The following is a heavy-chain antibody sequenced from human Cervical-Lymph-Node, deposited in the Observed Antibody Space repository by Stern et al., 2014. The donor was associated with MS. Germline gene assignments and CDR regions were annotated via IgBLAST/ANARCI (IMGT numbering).Heavy chain of an antibody. CDR1: GGFISSAY. D-gene: IGHD4-11*01. Sequence: QMQLVESGPGLVKPSATLSLTCTVSGGFISSAYWSWIRQPPGTGLEWIGYIFYSGGTNYNTSLKSRMTISGDTSKTQVSYMQLSVTAADTAVYYCARHGRGSNYGQIDYWGQGTLVSVSS. V-gene: IGHV4-59*08. CDR3: ARHGRGSNYGQIDY. CDR2: IFYSGGT. J-gene: IGHJ4*02.